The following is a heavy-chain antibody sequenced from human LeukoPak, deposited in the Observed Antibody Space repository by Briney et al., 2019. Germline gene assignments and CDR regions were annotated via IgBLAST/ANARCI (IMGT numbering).Heavy chain of an antibody. J-gene: IGHJ4*02. V-gene: IGHV3-7*05. D-gene: IGHD6-19*01. CDR1: GLTLSRFW. CDR2: IKQDGREK. CDR3: AGGQGWLADY. Sequence: GGSLRLSCAASGLTLSRFWINWVRQAPGKGLEWVANIKQDGREKYYVDSVKGRFTISRDNAKNSVYFQMNSLRAEDTAVYYCAGGQGWLADYWGQRTVDPVSS.